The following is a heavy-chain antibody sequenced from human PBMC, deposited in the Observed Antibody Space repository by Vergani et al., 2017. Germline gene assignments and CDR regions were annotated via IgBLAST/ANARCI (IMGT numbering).Heavy chain of an antibody. CDR1: GGSFSGYY. J-gene: IGHJ5*02. Sequence: QVQLQQWGAGLLKPSETLSLTCAVYGGSFSGYYWSWIRQPPGKGLEWIGEINHSGSTHDNPSLKSRVTISVDTSKNQFSLKLSSVTAADTAVYYCASATTVTTRWFDPWGQGTLVTVSS. CDR2: INHSGST. D-gene: IGHD4-17*01. CDR3: ASATTVTTRWFDP. V-gene: IGHV4-34*01.